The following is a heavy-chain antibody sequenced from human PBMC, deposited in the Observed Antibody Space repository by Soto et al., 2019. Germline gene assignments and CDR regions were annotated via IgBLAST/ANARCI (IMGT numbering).Heavy chain of an antibody. J-gene: IGHJ3*02. Sequence: GGSLRLSCAASGFTFSNAWMSWVRQAPGKGLEWVGRIKSKTDGGTTDYAAPVKGRFTISRDDSKNTLYLQMNSLKTEDTAVYYCTTADIVVVVVGPQNAFAIWGQGTLVTVSS. CDR3: TTADIVVVVVGPQNAFAI. V-gene: IGHV3-15*01. CDR2: IKSKTDGGTT. D-gene: IGHD2-15*01. CDR1: GFTFSNAW.